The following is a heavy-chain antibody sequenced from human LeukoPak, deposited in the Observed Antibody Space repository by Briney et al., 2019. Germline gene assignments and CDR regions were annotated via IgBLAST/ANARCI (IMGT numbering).Heavy chain of an antibody. CDR1: GFTFSSYE. CDR3: ARDGNYYDSSGYPFDY. V-gene: IGHV3-48*03. Sequence: GGSLRLSCAASGFTFSSYEMNWVRQAPGKGLEWVSCISSSGSTIYYADSVKGRFTISRDNAKNSLYLQMNSLRAEDTAVYYCARDGNYYDSSGYPFDYWGQGTLVTVSS. D-gene: IGHD3-22*01. CDR2: ISSSGSTI. J-gene: IGHJ4*02.